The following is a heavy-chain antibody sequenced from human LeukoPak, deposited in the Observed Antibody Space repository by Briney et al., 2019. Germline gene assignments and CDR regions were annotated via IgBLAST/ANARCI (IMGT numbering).Heavy chain of an antibody. CDR2: ISSSGSTI. Sequence: PGGSLRLSCAASGFTLSSYEMNWVRQAPGPGLEWVSYISSSGSTIYYADSVKGRFTISRDNAKNSLYLQMNSLRAEDTAVYYCAREGSGYDYFDYWGQGTLVTVSS. D-gene: IGHD5-12*01. CDR1: GFTLSSYE. CDR3: AREGSGYDYFDY. V-gene: IGHV3-48*03. J-gene: IGHJ4*02.